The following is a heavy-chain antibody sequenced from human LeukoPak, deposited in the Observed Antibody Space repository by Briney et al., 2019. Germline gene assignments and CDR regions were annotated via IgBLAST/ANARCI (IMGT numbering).Heavy chain of an antibody. Sequence: GGSLRLSCAASGFTFSSYGMHWVRQAPGKGLEWVAVISYDGSNKYYADSVKGRFTISRDNSKNTLYLQMNSLRAEDTAVYYCAKDWKYWGQGTLVTVSS. CDR2: ISYDGSNK. J-gene: IGHJ4*02. CDR1: GFTFSSYG. D-gene: IGHD1-1*01. V-gene: IGHV3-30*18. CDR3: AKDWKY.